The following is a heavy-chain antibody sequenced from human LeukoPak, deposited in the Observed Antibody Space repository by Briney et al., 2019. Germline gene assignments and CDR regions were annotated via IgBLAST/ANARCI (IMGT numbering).Heavy chain of an antibody. CDR2: ISSSSSYI. V-gene: IGHV3-21*04. Sequence: GGSLRLSCVASEFTFSSYNMNWVRQAPGKGLEWVSCISSSSSYIYYADSVKGRFTISRDNAKNTLYLQLNNLRPEDTAVYYCAKDSRPRDRIAAQTDGFDPWGQGTLVTVSS. J-gene: IGHJ5*02. CDR3: AKDSRPRDRIAAQTDGFDP. CDR1: EFTFSSYN. D-gene: IGHD6-13*01.